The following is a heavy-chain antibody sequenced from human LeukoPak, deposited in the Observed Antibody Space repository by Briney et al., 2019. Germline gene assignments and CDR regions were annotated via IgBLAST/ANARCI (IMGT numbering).Heavy chain of an antibody. CDR2: IKQDGSEK. J-gene: IGHJ3*02. D-gene: IGHD3-22*01. V-gene: IGHV3-7*01. CDR1: GFTFRTFW. CDR3: ARDPGRGYDI. Sequence: GGSLRLSCTASGFTFRTFWMAWVRQTPGKGLEWVAIIKQDGSEKKSVDSVKGRFTISRDNAKNSLYLQMNSLRAEDTAVYYCARDPGRGYDIWGQGTMVTVSS.